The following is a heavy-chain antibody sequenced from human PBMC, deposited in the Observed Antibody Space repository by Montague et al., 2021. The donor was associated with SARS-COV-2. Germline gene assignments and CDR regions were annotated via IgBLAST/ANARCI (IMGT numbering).Heavy chain of an antibody. Sequence: SLRLSCAASGFTFSSYGMHWVRQAPGKGLEWVAVIWYDGSNKYYADSXXGRFTISRDNSKNTLYLQMNSLRAEDTAVYYCARDEDRGYNWNAHGMDVWGQGTTVTVSS. CDR1: GFTFSSYG. D-gene: IGHD1-1*01. CDR2: IWYDGSNK. CDR3: ARDEDRGYNWNAHGMDV. V-gene: IGHV3-33*01. J-gene: IGHJ6*02.